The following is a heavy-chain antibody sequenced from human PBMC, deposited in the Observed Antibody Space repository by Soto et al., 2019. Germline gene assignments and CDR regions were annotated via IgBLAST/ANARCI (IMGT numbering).Heavy chain of an antibody. Sequence: GGSLRLSCAASGFTFSSYALTWVRQAPGKGLEWVSAINQGGQEKYYVDSVRGRFTISRDNAKNSLYLQMNSLRAEDTAVYYCARVSQSYYYGMDVWGQGTTVTVSS. J-gene: IGHJ6*02. V-gene: IGHV3-7*04. CDR1: GFTFSSYA. CDR2: INQGGQEK. CDR3: ARVSQSYYYGMDV.